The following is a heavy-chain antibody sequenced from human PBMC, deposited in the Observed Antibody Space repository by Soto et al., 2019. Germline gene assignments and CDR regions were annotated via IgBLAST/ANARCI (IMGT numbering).Heavy chain of an antibody. CDR2: IIPIFGTA. J-gene: IGHJ2*01. D-gene: IGHD3-22*01. CDR3: ARYWDHYDSSGYYPSYWYFDL. Sequence: SVKVSCKASGCTFSSYAISWVRQAPGQGLEWMGGIIPIFGTANYAQKFQGRVTITADESTSTAYMELSSLRSEDTAVYYCARYWDHYDSSGYYPSYWYFDLWGRGTLVTVSS. CDR1: GCTFSSYA. V-gene: IGHV1-69*13.